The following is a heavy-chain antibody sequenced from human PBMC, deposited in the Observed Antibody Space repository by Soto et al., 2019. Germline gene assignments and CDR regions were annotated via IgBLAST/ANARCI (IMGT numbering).Heavy chain of an antibody. CDR2: INAGNGNT. J-gene: IGHJ6*02. Sequence: EASVKVSCKASGYTFTSYAIDWVRQAPGQRLEWMGWINAGNGNTKYSQKFQGRVTITRDTSASTAYMELSSLRSDDTAVYYCARDIAAAGTIYYGMDVWGQGTTVTVSS. CDR1: GYTFTSYA. CDR3: ARDIAAAGTIYYGMDV. D-gene: IGHD6-13*01. V-gene: IGHV1-3*01.